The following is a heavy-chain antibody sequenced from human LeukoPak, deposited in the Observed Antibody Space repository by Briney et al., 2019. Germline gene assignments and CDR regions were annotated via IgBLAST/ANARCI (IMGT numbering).Heavy chain of an antibody. J-gene: IGHJ4*02. D-gene: IGHD1-7*01. CDR3: ARELELPYYFDY. CDR2: INHSGST. Sequence: SDTLSLTCAVYGGSFSGYYWSWIRQPPGKGLEWIGEINHSGSTNYNPSLKSRVTISVDTSKNQFSLKLSSVTAADTAVYYCARELELPYYFDYWGQGTLVTVSS. CDR1: GGSFSGYY. V-gene: IGHV4-34*01.